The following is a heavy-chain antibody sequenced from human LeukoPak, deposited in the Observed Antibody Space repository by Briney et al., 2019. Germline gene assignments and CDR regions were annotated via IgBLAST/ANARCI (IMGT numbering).Heavy chain of an antibody. D-gene: IGHD4-11*01. J-gene: IGHJ6*03. CDR2: INPNSGGT. Sequence: ASVKVSCKASGYTFTGYYMPWVRQAPGQGLEWMGWINPNSGGTNYAQKVQGRVTMTRDTSISTAYMELNRLRSDDTDVYYCARVNHSPLGDYSNLNRGYYYMDVWGKGTTVTVSS. CDR1: GYTFTGYY. V-gene: IGHV1-2*02. CDR3: ARVNHSPLGDYSNLNRGYYYMDV.